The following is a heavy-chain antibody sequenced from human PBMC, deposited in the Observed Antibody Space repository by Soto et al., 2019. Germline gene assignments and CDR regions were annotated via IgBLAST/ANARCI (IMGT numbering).Heavy chain of an antibody. Sequence: EVQLLESGGGLVQPGGSLRLSCAASGFTFSSYAMSWVRQAPGKGLEWVSAISGSGGSTYYADSVKGRFTISRDNSKNTLYLQMNSLRAEDTAVYYCAKDQVPAAEAGDAFDIWGQRTMVTVSS. J-gene: IGHJ3*02. D-gene: IGHD2-2*01. CDR1: GFTFSSYA. V-gene: IGHV3-23*01. CDR2: ISGSGGST. CDR3: AKDQVPAAEAGDAFDI.